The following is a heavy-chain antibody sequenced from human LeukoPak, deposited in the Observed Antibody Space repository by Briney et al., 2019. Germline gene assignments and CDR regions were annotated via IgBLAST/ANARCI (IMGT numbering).Heavy chain of an antibody. J-gene: IGHJ5*02. CDR2: IYHNGNT. V-gene: IGHV4-59*11. CDR3: ARGHCSTTSCQLNWFDP. CDR1: GGSISSHY. Sequence: SETLSLTCTVSGGSISSHYWTWIRLPPGKGLEWIRYIYHNGNTNYNPSLKSRVTMSIDTSKNQFSLKLNSLTAADTAVYYCARGHCSTTSCQLNWFDPWGQGTLVTVSS. D-gene: IGHD2-2*01.